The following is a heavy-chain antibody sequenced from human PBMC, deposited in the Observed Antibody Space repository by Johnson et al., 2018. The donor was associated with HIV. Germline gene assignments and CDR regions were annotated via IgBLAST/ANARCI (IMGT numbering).Heavy chain of an antibody. V-gene: IGHV3-30*03. CDR1: GFTFSSYG. D-gene: IGHD6-13*01. CDR2: ISYDGSDK. CDR3: STGFSSWAFDI. Sequence: VQLVESGGGVVQPGRSLRLSCAASGFTFSSYGMHWVRQAPAKGLEWVAVISYDGSDKYYADSVKGRLTISRDSSKNTLYLEMNSLRAEDTAVYYCSTGFSSWAFDIWGQGTMVTVSS. J-gene: IGHJ3*02.